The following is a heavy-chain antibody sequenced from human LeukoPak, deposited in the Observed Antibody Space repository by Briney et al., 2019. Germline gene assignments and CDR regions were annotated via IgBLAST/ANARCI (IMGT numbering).Heavy chain of an antibody. CDR1: GFTFSSYS. CDR3: ASKWFGEFSWANFDY. V-gene: IGHV3-21*01. Sequence: PGGSLRLSCAASGFTFSSYSMNWVRQAPGKGLEWVSSISSSSSYIYYADSVKGRFTISRDNAKNSLYLQMNSLRAEDTAVYYCASKWFGEFSWANFDYWGQGTLVTVFS. D-gene: IGHD3-10*01. J-gene: IGHJ4*02. CDR2: ISSSSSYI.